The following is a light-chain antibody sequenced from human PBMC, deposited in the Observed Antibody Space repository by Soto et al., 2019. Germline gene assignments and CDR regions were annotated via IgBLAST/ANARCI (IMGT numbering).Light chain of an antibody. J-gene: IGKJ4*01. Sequence: DIQMPPSPSTLPASVVDRVTITCRASQSISNWLAWYQQKPGTAPKVLIYHASNLQSGVPSRFSGSVSGTDFTLSITSLQPEEWATYYGQQLNTYPVTFGGGTKVDI. CDR1: QSISNW. CDR3: QQLNTYPVT. V-gene: IGKV1-5*01. CDR2: HAS.